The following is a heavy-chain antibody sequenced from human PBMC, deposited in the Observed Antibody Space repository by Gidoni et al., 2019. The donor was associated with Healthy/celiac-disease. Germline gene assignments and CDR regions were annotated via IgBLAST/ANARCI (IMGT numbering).Heavy chain of an antibody. CDR1: GFSLSTSGVG. CDR3: ANNNFGGGNYNNSSYYREV. CDR2: IYWDDSS. V-gene: IGHV2-5*02. Sequence: QITLTESGPTLVKPTQTLTLTCTFSGFSLSTSGVGVGWIRQPPGKALEWLALIYWDDSSRYSPSRKSRLTITKETTKNQLFLTRTNMNPWETAKYYCANNNFGGGNYNNSSYYREVWAKGPRSPSP. J-gene: IGHJ6*03. D-gene: IGHD3-9*01.